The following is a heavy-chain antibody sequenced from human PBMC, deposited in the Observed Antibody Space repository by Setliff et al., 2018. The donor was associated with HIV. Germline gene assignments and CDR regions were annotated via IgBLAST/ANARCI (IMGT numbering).Heavy chain of an antibody. V-gene: IGHV4-39*01. CDR2: VYYSGST. CDR3: ATHGAQ. CDR1: GGSTSSSSYY. J-gene: IGHJ4*02. D-gene: IGHD1-26*01. Sequence: SETLSLTCSVPGGSTSSSSYYWAWVRQPPGKGPEWIGSVYYSGSTHYNPSLKSRVTISVDTSKNQFSLKLSSVTAADTAVYYCATHGAQWGQGTLVTVSS.